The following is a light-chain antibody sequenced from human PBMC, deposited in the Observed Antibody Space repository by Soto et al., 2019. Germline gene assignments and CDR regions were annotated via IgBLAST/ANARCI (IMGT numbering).Light chain of an antibody. V-gene: IGKV3-15*01. CDR2: GAS. J-gene: IGKJ4*01. CDR3: QQYNNWTPLT. Sequence: EIVMTQSPATLSVSPGERATLSCRSSQSVSSNLAWYQQKPGQAPRFLIYGASTRATGIPARFSGSGSGTEFTLTISSLQSEDFAVYYCQQYNNWTPLTFGGGTKVEIK. CDR1: QSVSSN.